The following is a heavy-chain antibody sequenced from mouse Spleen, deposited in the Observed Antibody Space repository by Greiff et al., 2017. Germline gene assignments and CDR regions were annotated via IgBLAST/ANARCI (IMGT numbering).Heavy chain of an antibody. D-gene: IGHD2-1*01. J-gene: IGHJ2*01. CDR3: ARSGGYGNYFDY. CDR1: GYTFTSYW. Sequence: QVQLKQPGAELVKPGASVKLSCKASGYTFTSYWMHWVKQRPGQGLEWIGEIDPSDSYTNYNQKFKGKATLTVDKSSSTAYMQLSSLTSEDSAVYYCARSGGYGNYFDYWGQGTTLTVSS. V-gene: IGHV1-69*02. CDR2: IDPSDSYT.